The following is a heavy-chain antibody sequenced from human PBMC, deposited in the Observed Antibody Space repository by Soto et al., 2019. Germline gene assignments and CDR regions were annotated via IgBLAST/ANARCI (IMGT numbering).Heavy chain of an antibody. J-gene: IGHJ5*02. V-gene: IGHV3-49*03. CDR1: GFTFGDYA. D-gene: IGHD3-10*01. CDR2: IRSKAYGGTT. CDR3: TRQPYGSGSYLWFDP. Sequence: PGGSLRLSCTASGFTFGDYAMNWFRQAPGKGLEWVGFIRSKAYGGTTENAASVKGRFTISRDDSKSIAYLQMDSLKTEDTAVYYCTRQPYGSGSYLWFDPWGQGTLVTVSS.